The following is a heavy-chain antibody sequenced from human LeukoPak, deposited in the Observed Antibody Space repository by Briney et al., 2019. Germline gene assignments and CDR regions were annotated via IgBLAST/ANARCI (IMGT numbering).Heavy chain of an antibody. Sequence: ASVKASCKASGYTFTSYAMHWVRQAPGQRLEWMGWINAGNGNTKYSQKFQGRVTITRDTSASTAYMELSSLRSEDTAVYYCARPSVRGVITLDHWGQGTLVTVSS. CDR2: INAGNGNT. J-gene: IGHJ4*02. CDR3: ARPSVRGVITLDH. D-gene: IGHD3-10*02. V-gene: IGHV1-3*01. CDR1: GYTFTSYA.